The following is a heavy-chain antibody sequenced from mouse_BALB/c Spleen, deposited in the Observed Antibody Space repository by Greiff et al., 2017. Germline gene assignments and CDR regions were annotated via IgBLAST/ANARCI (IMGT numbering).Heavy chain of an antibody. Sequence: EVQLKESGPGLVKPSQSLSLTCSVTGYSITSGYYWNWIRQFPGNKLEWMGYISYDGSNNYNPSLKNRISITRDTSKNQFFLKLNSVTTEDTATYYCAREGYYYGSSYGYFDVWGAGTTVTVSS. D-gene: IGHD1-1*01. J-gene: IGHJ1*01. V-gene: IGHV3-6*02. CDR2: ISYDGSN. CDR3: AREGYYYGSSYGYFDV. CDR1: GYSITSGYY.